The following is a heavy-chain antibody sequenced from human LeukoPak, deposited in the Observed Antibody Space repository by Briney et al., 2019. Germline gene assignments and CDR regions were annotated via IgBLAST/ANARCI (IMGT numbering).Heavy chain of an antibody. CDR2: INWNGGST. D-gene: IGHD6-13*01. Sequence: GGSLRLSCAASGFTFDDYGMSWVRQAPGKGLEWVSGINWNGGSTGYADSVKGRFTISRDNAKNSLYLQMNSLRAEDTAVYYCARDIEGGSSWVSPFDYWGQGTLVTVSS. V-gene: IGHV3-20*04. J-gene: IGHJ4*02. CDR3: ARDIEGGSSWVSPFDY. CDR1: GFTFDDYG.